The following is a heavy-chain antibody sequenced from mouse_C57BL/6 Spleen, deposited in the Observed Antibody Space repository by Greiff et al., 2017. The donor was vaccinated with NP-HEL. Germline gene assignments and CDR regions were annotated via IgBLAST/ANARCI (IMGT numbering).Heavy chain of an antibody. CDR2: IHPSDSET. D-gene: IGHD2-3*01. CDR1: GYTFTSYW. J-gene: IGHJ2*01. CDR3: ARWGDGDY. V-gene: IGHV1-61*01. Sequence: QVQLQQPGAELVRPGSSVKLSCKASGYTFTSYWMDWVKQRPGQGLEWIGNIHPSDSETHYNQKFKDKATLTVDKSSSTAYMQLSSLTSEDSAVYYCARWGDGDYWGQGTTLTVSS.